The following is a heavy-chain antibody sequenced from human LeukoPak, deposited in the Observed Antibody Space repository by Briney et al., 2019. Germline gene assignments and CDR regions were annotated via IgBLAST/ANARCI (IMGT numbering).Heavy chain of an antibody. CDR2: ISGSGGST. Sequence: GGSLRLSCAASGFTFSSYAMSWVRQAPGKGLEWVSAISGSGGSTYYADSVKGRFTISRDNAKNSLYLQMNSPRAEDTAVYYCARGDSSSWIRNYYFGFWGQGTLVTVSS. CDR1: GFTFSSYA. V-gene: IGHV3-23*01. D-gene: IGHD6-13*01. CDR3: ARGDSSSWIRNYYFGF. J-gene: IGHJ4*02.